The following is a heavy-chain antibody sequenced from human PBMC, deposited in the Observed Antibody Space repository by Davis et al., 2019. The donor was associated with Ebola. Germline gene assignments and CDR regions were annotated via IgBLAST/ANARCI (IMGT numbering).Heavy chain of an antibody. CDR2: IYDGGST. CDR3: ATDVAMAAIWGRDY. V-gene: IGHV4-39*01. J-gene: IGHJ4*02. CDR1: GGSIASGSYY. D-gene: IGHD3-16*01. Sequence: SETLSLTCTVSGGSIASGSYYWGWIRQPPGKGLEWMGAIYDGGSTYYSSSLKSRLTISVDTSKNQVSMKLSSVTAADTAVYYCATDVAMAAIWGRDYWGQETLVTVSS.